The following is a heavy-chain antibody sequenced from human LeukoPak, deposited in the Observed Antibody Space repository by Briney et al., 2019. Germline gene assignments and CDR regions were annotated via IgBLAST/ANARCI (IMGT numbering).Heavy chain of an antibody. Sequence: SETLSLTCAVSGYSISSGYYWGWIRQPPGKGLEWIGSIYHSGSIYYNPSLKSRVTISVDTSKNQFSLKLSSVTAADTAVYYCARLRGYNSLDYWGQGTLVTVSS. V-gene: IGHV4-38-2*01. D-gene: IGHD5-24*01. CDR3: ARLRGYNSLDY. CDR2: IYHSGSI. CDR1: GYSISSGYY. J-gene: IGHJ4*02.